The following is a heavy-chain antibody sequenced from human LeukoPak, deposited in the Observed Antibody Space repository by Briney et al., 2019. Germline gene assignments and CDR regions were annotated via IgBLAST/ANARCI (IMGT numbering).Heavy chain of an antibody. J-gene: IGHJ4*02. Sequence: GGSLRLSCVASGFTISTNYMTWVRQAPGKGLEWVSVIHTGGTPYYADSVKGRFTISRDISKNTVYLQMYSLRAEDTAVYYCARGAATGPTLGLDYWGQGTLVTVSS. CDR3: ARGAATGPTLGLDY. CDR1: GFTISTNY. D-gene: IGHD6-13*01. V-gene: IGHV3-53*01. CDR2: IHTGGTP.